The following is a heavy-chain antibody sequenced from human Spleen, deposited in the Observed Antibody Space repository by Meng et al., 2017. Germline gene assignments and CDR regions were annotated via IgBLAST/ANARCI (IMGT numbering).Heavy chain of an antibody. CDR3: AGAGTPTYYYDSSGLSANDY. V-gene: IGHV3-30*04. CDR2: ISYDGSNK. D-gene: IGHD3-22*01. CDR1: GFTFSSYA. Sequence: GESLKISCAASGFTFSSYAMHWVRQAPGKGLEWVAVISYDGSNKYFADSVKGRFTISRDNSKNTLYLQMNSLRAEDTAVYYCAGAGTPTYYYDSSGLSANDYWGQGTLVTVSS. J-gene: IGHJ4*02.